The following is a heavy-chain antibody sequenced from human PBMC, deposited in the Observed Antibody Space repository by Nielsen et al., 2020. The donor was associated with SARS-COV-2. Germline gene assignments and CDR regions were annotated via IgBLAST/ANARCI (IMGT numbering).Heavy chain of an antibody. CDR3: AKDGNPGKSYYYYGMDV. CDR2: IYSGGSST. Sequence: GGSLRLSCAASGFTVSSNYMSWVRQAPGKGLEWVSVIYSGGSSTYYADSVKGRFTISRDNSKNTLYLQMNSLRAEDTAVYYCAKDGNPGKSYYYYGMDVWGQGTTVTVSS. J-gene: IGHJ6*02. V-gene: IGHV3-23*03. D-gene: IGHD4-23*01. CDR1: GFTVSSNY.